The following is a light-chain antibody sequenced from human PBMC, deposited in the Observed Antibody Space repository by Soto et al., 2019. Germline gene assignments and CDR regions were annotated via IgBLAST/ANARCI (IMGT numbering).Light chain of an antibody. CDR1: SSDVGGYNY. J-gene: IGLJ1*01. Sequence: QSALTQPAYVSGSPGQSITISCTGNSSDVGGYNYVSWYQQYPGKAPKLMIYEVSNRPSGVSNRFSGSKSGNTAFLTISGLHAEYEADYYCSSYTSSSTHYFFGTGTKVTVL. CDR2: EVS. CDR3: SSYTSSSTHYF. V-gene: IGLV2-14*01.